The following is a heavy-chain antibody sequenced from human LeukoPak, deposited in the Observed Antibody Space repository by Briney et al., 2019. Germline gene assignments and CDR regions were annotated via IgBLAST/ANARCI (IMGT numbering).Heavy chain of an antibody. V-gene: IGHV1-2*02. CDR2: INPNSGAT. Sequence: GASVKVSCKASGYTLTDYYLHWVRQAPGQGLKWMGWINPNSGATHYAHSFQARVTMTRDTSIASSYMELTGLESDDTAVYYCASGRSILGGPENAGDFFDFWGQGSLVTVSS. J-gene: IGHJ4*01. CDR3: ASGRSILGGPENAGDFFDF. D-gene: IGHD3-16*01. CDR1: GYTLTDYY.